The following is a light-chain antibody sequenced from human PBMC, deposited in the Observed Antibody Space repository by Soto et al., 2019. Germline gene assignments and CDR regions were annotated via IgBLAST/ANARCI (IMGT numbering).Light chain of an antibody. CDR2: EVS. Sequence: QSVLTQPASVSGSPGQSITISCTGTSSDVGGYKYVSWYQQHPGKAPKLMIYEVSNRPSGVSNRFSGSKSGNTASLSISGLQAEDEADYYCMSYIRKSSLEVFGGGTKVTVL. J-gene: IGLJ2*01. V-gene: IGLV2-14*01. CDR1: SSDVGGYKY. CDR3: MSYIRKSSLEV.